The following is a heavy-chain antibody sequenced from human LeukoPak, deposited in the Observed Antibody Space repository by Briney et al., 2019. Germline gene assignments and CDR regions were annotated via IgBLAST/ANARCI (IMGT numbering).Heavy chain of an antibody. J-gene: IGHJ3*02. CDR2: IYYTGGET. Sequence: SETLSLTCTVSGGSINSYYWSWIRQPPGKGLEWIGYIYYTGGETNYNPSLNGRLTISVDTSKNQFSLMLTSVTAADTAVYYCARQPGGTAAFDIWAQGTMVTVSS. V-gene: IGHV4-59*08. D-gene: IGHD1-14*01. CDR1: GGSINSYY. CDR3: ARQPGGTAAFDI.